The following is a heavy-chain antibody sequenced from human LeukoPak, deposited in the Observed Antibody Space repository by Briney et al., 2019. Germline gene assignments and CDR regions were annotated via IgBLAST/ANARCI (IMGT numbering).Heavy chain of an antibody. CDR3: VRDGDDCNFDY. J-gene: IGHJ4*02. V-gene: IGHV3-74*01. Sequence: GGSLRLSCAASDYTFRNSWMHWVRQAPGKGLVWVSRVKGDGSFTDYADSVKGRFTISRDNAKNTLSLQMYSLRAEDTAAYYCVRDGDDCNFDYWGQGSLVTVSS. CDR1: DYTFRNSW. CDR2: VKGDGSFT. D-gene: IGHD5-24*01.